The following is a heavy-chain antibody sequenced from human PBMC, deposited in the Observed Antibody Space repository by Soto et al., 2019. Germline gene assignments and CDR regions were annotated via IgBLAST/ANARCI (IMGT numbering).Heavy chain of an antibody. CDR1: GFTFSIYN. J-gene: IGHJ4*02. CDR2: ISSSSSII. CDR3: ARDQEASWYTRYSDY. Sequence: EVQLVESGGGLVQPGGSLRLSGAASGFTFSIYNMNWVRQAPGKGLEWVSYISSSSSIIYYADSVKGRFTISRDDAKNSLYLQMNSLSAEDTAVYFCARDQEASWYTRYSDYWGQGTLVTVSS. D-gene: IGHD6-13*01. V-gene: IGHV3-48*01.